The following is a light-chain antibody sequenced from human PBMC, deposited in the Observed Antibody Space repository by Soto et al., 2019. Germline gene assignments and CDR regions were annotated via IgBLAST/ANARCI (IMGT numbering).Light chain of an antibody. CDR1: QSISSW. CDR3: QQYNSYLYT. CDR2: KAS. J-gene: IGKJ2*01. V-gene: IGKV1-5*03. Sequence: DIQMTQSPSTLSASVGDRVTITCRASQSISSWLAWYQQKPGKAPKLLIYKASSLESGVPSRFSGRGSGTEFTLTLSSLQPDDFATYYCQQYNSYLYTFGQGTKLEIK.